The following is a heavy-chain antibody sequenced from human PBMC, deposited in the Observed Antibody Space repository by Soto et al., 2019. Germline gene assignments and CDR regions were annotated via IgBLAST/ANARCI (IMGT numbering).Heavy chain of an antibody. CDR3: AREGNDILTGYYNWFDP. J-gene: IGHJ5*02. Sequence: PSETLSLTCTVSGGSISSYYWGWIRQPPGKGLEWIGYIYYSGSTNYNPSLKSRVTISVDTSKNQFSLKLSSVTAADTAVYYCAREGNDILTGYYNWFDPWGQGTLVTVSS. CDR1: GGSISSYY. V-gene: IGHV4-59*01. CDR2: IYYSGST. D-gene: IGHD3-9*01.